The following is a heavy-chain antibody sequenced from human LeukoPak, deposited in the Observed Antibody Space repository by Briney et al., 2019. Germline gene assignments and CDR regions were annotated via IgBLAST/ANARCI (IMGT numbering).Heavy chain of an antibody. D-gene: IGHD5/OR15-5a*01. CDR1: GGTFSSYA. CDR3: ARIVYDLAGGYYYYMDV. CDR2: IIPIFGTA. V-gene: IGHV1-69*05. J-gene: IGHJ6*03. Sequence: SVKVSCKASGGTFSSYAISWVRQAPGQGLEWMGGIIPIFGTANYAQKFQGRVTITTDESTSTAYMELSSLRSEDTAVYYCARIVYDLAGGYYYYMDVWGKGTTVTVSS.